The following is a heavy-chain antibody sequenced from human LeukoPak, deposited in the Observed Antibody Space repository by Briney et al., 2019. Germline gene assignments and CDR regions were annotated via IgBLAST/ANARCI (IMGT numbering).Heavy chain of an antibody. CDR3: ARMYCSSTSCYGPLDY. D-gene: IGHD2-2*01. CDR2: INHSGST. Sequence: SETLSLTCAVYGGSFSGYYWSWIRQPPGKGLEWIGEINHSGSTNYNPSLKSRVTISVDTSKNQFSLRLRSVTAADTAVYYCARMYCSSTSCYGPLDYWGQGTLVTVSS. V-gene: IGHV4-34*01. CDR1: GGSFSGYY. J-gene: IGHJ4*02.